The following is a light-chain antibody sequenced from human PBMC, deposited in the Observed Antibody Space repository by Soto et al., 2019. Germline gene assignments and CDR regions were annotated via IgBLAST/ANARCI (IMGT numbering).Light chain of an antibody. V-gene: IGKV3-15*01. CDR2: GAS. CDR3: QHYNNWPPWT. Sequence: IVMTQSPVTMSVSPGERATLSCRAXQSISTNLAWYQQKPGQAPRLLIYGASTRATGIPARFSGGGSGTEFTLTISSLQSEDFAVYYCQHYNNWPPWTFGQGTKVETK. J-gene: IGKJ1*01. CDR1: QSISTN.